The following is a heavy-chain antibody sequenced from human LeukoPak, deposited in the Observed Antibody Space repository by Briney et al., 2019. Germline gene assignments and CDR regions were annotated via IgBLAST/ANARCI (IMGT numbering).Heavy chain of an antibody. CDR1: GFTFSSYG. J-gene: IGHJ4*02. CDR2: IRYDGSNK. D-gene: IGHD4-23*01. Sequence: GGSLRLSCAASGFTFSSYGMHWVRQAPGKGLEWVAFIRYDGSNKYYADSVKGRFTISRDNSKNTLYLQMNSLRAEDTAVYYCARTPYGGNSAFDYWGQGTLVTVSS. V-gene: IGHV3-30*02. CDR3: ARTPYGGNSAFDY.